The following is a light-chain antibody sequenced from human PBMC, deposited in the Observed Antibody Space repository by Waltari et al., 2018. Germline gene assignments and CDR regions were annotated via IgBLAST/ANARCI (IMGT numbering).Light chain of an antibody. CDR2: EVN. V-gene: IGLV2-23*02. J-gene: IGLJ1*01. CDR1: RIDVESYNL. Sequence: QSALTQPASVSGSPGQSITPPCPGSRIDVESYNLVSWYQKNPGKAPKLIIYEVNKRPSGFAYRFSGSKSGNTASLTISGRQADDEADYYCCSYAGTSIYVFGTGTKVTV. CDR3: CSYAGTSIYV.